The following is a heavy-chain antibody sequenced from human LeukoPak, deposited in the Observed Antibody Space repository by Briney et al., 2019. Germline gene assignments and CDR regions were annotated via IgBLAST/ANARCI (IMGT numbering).Heavy chain of an antibody. CDR1: GFTFSSYG. Sequence: PGGSLRLSCAVSGFTFSSYGMHWVRQAPGKGLEWVAVRSYDGSNKYYADSVKGRFTISRDNSKNTLYLQMNSLRAEDTAVYYCAKERGWETTKQDYYYYGMDVWGQGTTVTVSS. CDR3: AKERGWETTKQDYYYYGMDV. V-gene: IGHV3-30*18. J-gene: IGHJ6*02. D-gene: IGHD1-26*01. CDR2: RSYDGSNK.